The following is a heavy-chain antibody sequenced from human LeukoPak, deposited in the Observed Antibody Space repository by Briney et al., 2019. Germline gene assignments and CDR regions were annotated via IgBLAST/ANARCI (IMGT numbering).Heavy chain of an antibody. CDR1: GGTFSSYA. CDR2: IIPIFGTA. J-gene: IGHJ4*02. V-gene: IGHV1-69*05. Sequence: SVKVSCKASGGTFSSYAISWVRQAPGQGLEWMGGIIPIFGTANYAQKFQGRVTITTDKSTSTAYMELSSLGSEDTAVYYCARGFDAYYFDYWGQGTLVTVSS. CDR3: ARGFDAYYFDY. D-gene: IGHD3-10*01.